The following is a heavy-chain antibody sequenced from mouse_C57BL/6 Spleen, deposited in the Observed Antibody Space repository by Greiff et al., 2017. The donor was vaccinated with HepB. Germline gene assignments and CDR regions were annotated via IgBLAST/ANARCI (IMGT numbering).Heavy chain of an antibody. Sequence: VQLQQPGAELVRPGSSVKLSCKASGYTFTSYWMHWVKQRPIQGLEWIGNIDPSDSETHYNQKFKDKATLTVDKSSSTAYMQLSSLTSEDSAVYYCARSTYYSNLDYWGQGTTLTVSS. CDR2: IDPSDSET. J-gene: IGHJ2*01. D-gene: IGHD2-5*01. V-gene: IGHV1-52*01. CDR3: ARSTYYSNLDY. CDR1: GYTFTSYW.